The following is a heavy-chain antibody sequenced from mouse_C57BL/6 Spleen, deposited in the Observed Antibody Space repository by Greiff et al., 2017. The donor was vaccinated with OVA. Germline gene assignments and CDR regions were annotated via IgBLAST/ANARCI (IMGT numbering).Heavy chain of an antibody. J-gene: IGHJ2*01. D-gene: IGHD1-1*01. CDR2: IHPNSGST. CDR1: GYTFTSYW. CDR3: ARITTVVGDYFDY. V-gene: IGHV1-64*01. Sequence: QVHVKQPGAELVKPGASVKLSCKASGYTFTSYWMHWVKQRPGQGLEWIGMIHPNSGSTNYNEKFKSKATLTVDKSSSTAYMQLSSLTSEDSAVYYCARITTVVGDYFDYWGQGTTLTVSS.